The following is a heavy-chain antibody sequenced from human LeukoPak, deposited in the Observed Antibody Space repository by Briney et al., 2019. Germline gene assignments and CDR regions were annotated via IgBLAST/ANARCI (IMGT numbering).Heavy chain of an antibody. V-gene: IGHV1-2*02. CDR2: INPNSGST. Sequence: ASVKVSCKASGYTFTGYYMHWVRQAPGQGLEWMGWINPNSGSTNYAQKFQGRVTMTRDTSISTAYMELGRLRSDDTAVYYCARDSFTYYYDSSGYYPDAFDIWGQGTMVTVSS. D-gene: IGHD3-22*01. J-gene: IGHJ3*02. CDR3: ARDSFTYYYDSSGYYPDAFDI. CDR1: GYTFTGYY.